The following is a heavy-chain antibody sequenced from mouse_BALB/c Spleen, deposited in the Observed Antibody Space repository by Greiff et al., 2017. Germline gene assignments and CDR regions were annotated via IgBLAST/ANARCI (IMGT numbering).Heavy chain of an antibody. D-gene: IGHD2-12*01. CDR3: ARYDGDYYAMDD. Sequence: EVQVVESGGGLVQPGGSRKLSCAASGFTFSDYGMAWVRQAPGKGPEWVAFISNLAYSIYYADTVTGRFTISRENAKNTLYLEMSSLRSEDTAMYYCARYDGDYYAMDDWGQGTSVTVSS. CDR2: ISNLAYSI. J-gene: IGHJ4*01. V-gene: IGHV5-15*02. CDR1: GFTFSDYG.